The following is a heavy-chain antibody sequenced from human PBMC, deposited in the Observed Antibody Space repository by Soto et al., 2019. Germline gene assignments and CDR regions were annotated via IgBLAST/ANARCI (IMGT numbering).Heavy chain of an antibody. CDR2: IYYSRGST. D-gene: IGHD3-3*02. J-gene: IGHJ4*02. V-gene: IGHV4-31*03. CDR1: GASISSGSYY. Sequence: QVQLQESGPGLVKPSETLSLTCTVSGASISSGSYYWNWIRQHPGKGLEWIGYIYYSRGSTDYDPSLKSRVIISADISKNQFSPKLSSVTAADTAVYYCARGGLAWVFDYWGQGTLVTVSS. CDR3: ARGGLAWVFDY.